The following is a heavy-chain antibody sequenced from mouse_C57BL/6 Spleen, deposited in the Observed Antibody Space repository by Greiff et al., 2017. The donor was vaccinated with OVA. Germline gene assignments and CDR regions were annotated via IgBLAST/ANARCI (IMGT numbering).Heavy chain of an antibody. CDR2: INPSNGGT. V-gene: IGHV1-53*01. Sequence: VQLQQPGTELVKPGASVKLSCKASGYTFTSYWMHWVKQRPGQGLEWIGNINPSNGGTNYNEKFKSKATLTVDKSSSTAYMQLSSLTSEDSAVYYCARALYDYDEGYYAMDYWGQGTSVTVSS. D-gene: IGHD2-4*01. CDR3: ARALYDYDEGYYAMDY. CDR1: GYTFTSYW. J-gene: IGHJ4*01.